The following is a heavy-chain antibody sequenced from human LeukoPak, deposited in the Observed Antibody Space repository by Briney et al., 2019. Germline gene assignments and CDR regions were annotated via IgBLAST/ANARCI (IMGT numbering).Heavy chain of an antibody. Sequence: ASVKVSCKASGYTFTSYAMHWVRQAPGQRPEWMGWINAGNGNTKYFQKLQGRVTMTTDTSTSTAYMELRSLRSDDTAVYYCARVLGERNWFDPWGQGTLVTVSS. CDR1: GYTFTSYA. CDR2: INAGNGNT. J-gene: IGHJ5*02. V-gene: IGHV1-3*01. CDR3: ARVLGERNWFDP.